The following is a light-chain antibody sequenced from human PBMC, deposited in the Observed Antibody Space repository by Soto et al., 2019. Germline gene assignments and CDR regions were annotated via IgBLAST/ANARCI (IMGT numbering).Light chain of an antibody. Sequence: QAVVTQPHSASGTPGQRVTISCSGSSSNIGTSSVHWFQQLPGTPPNLLLSTTNQRPSGVPERCSGTKSGTSASLAISGLQSEEEADYYWAAWDDSLNGLVFGTGTKLTVL. J-gene: IGLJ1*01. CDR2: TTN. CDR3: AAWDDSLNGLV. V-gene: IGLV1-44*01. CDR1: SSNIGTSS.